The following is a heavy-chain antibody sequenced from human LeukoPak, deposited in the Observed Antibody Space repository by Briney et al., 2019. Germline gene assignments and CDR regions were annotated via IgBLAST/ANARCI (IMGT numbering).Heavy chain of an antibody. CDR3: AGDRNSDWYSPLDY. Sequence: GGSLRLSCVASGFTFTKCAMSWIRRAPGKGLEWVAIITATGDTAYYADSVKGRFTISRDNSRNTVYMQMDSLRAEDTAIYYCAGDRNSDWYSPLDYWGQGSQVTVSP. CDR1: GFTFTKCA. D-gene: IGHD6-19*01. CDR2: ITATGDTA. J-gene: IGHJ4*02. V-gene: IGHV3-23*01.